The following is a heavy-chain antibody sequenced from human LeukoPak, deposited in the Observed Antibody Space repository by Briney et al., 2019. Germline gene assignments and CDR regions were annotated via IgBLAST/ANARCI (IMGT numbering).Heavy chain of an antibody. CDR3: ARTHIVVVTAIPRDWYFDL. CDR1: GGSFSGYY. J-gene: IGHJ2*01. Sequence: SETLSLTCAVYGGSFSGYYWSWIRQPPGKGLEWIGGINHSGSTNYNPSLKSRVTISVDTSKNQFSLKLSSVTAADTAVYYCARTHIVVVTAIPRDWYFDLWGRGTLVTVSS. V-gene: IGHV4-34*01. D-gene: IGHD2-21*02. CDR2: INHSGST.